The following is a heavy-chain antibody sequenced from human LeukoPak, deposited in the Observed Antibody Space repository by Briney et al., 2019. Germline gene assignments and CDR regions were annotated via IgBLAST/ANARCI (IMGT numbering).Heavy chain of an antibody. CDR3: ARVVPAAMSFDY. CDR2: IIPIFGTA. D-gene: IGHD2-2*01. J-gene: IGHJ4*02. CDR1: GGTFSSYA. V-gene: IGHV1-69*13. Sequence: GASVKVSCKASGGTFSSYAISWVRQAPGQGLEWMGGIIPIFGTANYAQKFQGRVTITADESTSTAYMEVSSLRSEDTAVYYCARVVPAAMSFDYWGQGTLVTVSS.